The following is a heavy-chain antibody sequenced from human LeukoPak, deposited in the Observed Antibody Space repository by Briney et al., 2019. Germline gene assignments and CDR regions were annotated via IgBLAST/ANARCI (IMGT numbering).Heavy chain of an antibody. V-gene: IGHV3-30*01. CDR2: ISYDGSNK. Sequence: GGSLRLSCAASGFTFSSYAMHWVRQAPGKGLEWVAVISYDGSNKYYADSVKGRFTISRDNSKNTLYLQMNSPRAEDTAVYYCARDFSAAAGDDYWGQGTLVTVSS. CDR1: GFTFSSYA. CDR3: ARDFSAAAGDDY. D-gene: IGHD6-13*01. J-gene: IGHJ4*02.